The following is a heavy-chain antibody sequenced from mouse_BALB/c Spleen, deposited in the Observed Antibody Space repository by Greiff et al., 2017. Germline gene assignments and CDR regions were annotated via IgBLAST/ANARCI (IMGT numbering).Heavy chain of an antibody. D-gene: IGHD1-1*01. V-gene: IGHV5-6*02. J-gene: IGHJ3*01. CDR3: ARQRDYYGSFAY. CDR1: GFTFSSYG. Sequence: DVKLVESGGDLVKPGGSLKLSCAASGFTFSSYGMSWVRQTPDKRLEWVATISSGGSYTYYPDSVKGRFTISRDNAKNTLYLQMSSLKSEDTAMYYCARQRDYYGSFAYWGQGTLVTVSA. CDR2: ISSGGSYT.